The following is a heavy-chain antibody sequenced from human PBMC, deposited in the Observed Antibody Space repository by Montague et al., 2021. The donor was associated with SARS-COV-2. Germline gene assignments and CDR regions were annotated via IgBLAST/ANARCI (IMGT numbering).Heavy chain of an antibody. V-gene: IGHV6-1*01. CDR2: TYYRSRWFD. D-gene: IGHD3-16*01. J-gene: IGHJ3*02. Sequence: CAISGDSVADVSVSWNWHTQSPSRGLYRLGRTYYRSRWFDHYEVSMKGRISIKSDTSKNQFSLQLDSVTPEDTAVYYCAREDGLGPYTGYAFDIWGQGKLVTVSS. CDR3: AREDGLGPYTGYAFDI. CDR1: GDSVADVSVS.